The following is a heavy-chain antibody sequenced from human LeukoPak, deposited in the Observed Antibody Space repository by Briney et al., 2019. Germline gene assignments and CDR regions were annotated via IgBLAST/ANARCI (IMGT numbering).Heavy chain of an antibody. CDR3: ARDGRADDFWSGYPFDY. J-gene: IGHJ4*02. D-gene: IGHD3-3*01. Sequence: PSETLSLTCTVSGGSISGYYWSWIRQPAGKGLEWIGRIYTSGSTNYNPSLKSRVTMPVDTSKNQFSLKLSSVTAADTAVYYCARDGRADDFWSGYPFDYWGQGTLVTVSS. V-gene: IGHV4-4*07. CDR1: GGSISGYY. CDR2: IYTSGST.